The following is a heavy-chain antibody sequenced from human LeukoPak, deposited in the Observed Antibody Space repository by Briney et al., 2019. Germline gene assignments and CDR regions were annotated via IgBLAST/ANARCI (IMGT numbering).Heavy chain of an antibody. V-gene: IGHV3-74*01. CDR3: ARGTAITAGIDF. CDR1: GFAFSNYW. J-gene: IGHJ4*01. Sequence: PGGSLRLSCTASGFAFSNYWMFWVRQAPGKGLVWLSQINSKGADTTYGDPAKGRFTTSRDNAKNTLYLQMNSLRVEDTAVYFCARGTAITAGIDFCGHGTLVTVSS. CDR2: INSKGADT. D-gene: IGHD6-19*01.